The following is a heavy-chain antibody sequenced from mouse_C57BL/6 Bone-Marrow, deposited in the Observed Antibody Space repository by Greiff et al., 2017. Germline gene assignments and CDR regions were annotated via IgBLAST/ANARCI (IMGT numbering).Heavy chain of an antibody. CDR1: GYTFTSYW. CDR2: IHPNSGST. D-gene: IGHD4-1*02. CDR3: ARTRPNWDVYYAMDY. Sequence: QVQLKQPGAELVKPGASVKLSCKASGYTFTSYWLHWVKQRPGQGLEWIGMIHPNSGSTNYNEKFKSKATLTVDKSSSTAYMQLSSLTSEDSAVYDCARTRPNWDVYYAMDYWGQGTSVTVSS. J-gene: IGHJ4*01. V-gene: IGHV1-64*01.